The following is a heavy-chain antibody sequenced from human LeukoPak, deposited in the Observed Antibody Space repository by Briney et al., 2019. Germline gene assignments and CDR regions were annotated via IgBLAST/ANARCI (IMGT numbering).Heavy chain of an antibody. CDR1: GGSISSYY. V-gene: IGHV4-59*12. Sequence: SETLSLTCTVSGGSISSYYWSWIRQPPGKGLEWIGYIYYSGSTYYNPSLKSRVTISVDTSKNQFSLKLSSVTAADTAVYYCARDSGYYSCFDYWGQGTLVTVSS. CDR2: IYYSGST. J-gene: IGHJ4*02. CDR3: ARDSGYYSCFDY. D-gene: IGHD3-22*01.